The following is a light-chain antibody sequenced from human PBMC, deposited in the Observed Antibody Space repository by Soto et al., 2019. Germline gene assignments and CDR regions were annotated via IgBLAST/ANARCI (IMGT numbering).Light chain of an antibody. V-gene: IGKV1-9*01. CDR1: QGISSY. CDR3: QQLNSYPRT. J-gene: IGKJ2*01. Sequence: DIQLTQSPSFLSASVGDRVTITCRASQGISSYLARYRQRPGKAPELLIYAASTLQSGVPSRFSGSGSGTEFTLTISSLQPEDFATFYCQQLNSYPRTFGQGTKLEIK. CDR2: AAS.